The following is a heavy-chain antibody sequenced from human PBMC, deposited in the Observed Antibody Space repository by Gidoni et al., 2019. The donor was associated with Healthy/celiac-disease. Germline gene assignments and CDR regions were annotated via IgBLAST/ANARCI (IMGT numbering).Heavy chain of an antibody. Sequence: QVQLQQRGAGLLKPSANLSLTCAVYGRSFSGYYWSWIRQPPGKGLGWIGEINHSGSTNYNPSLTSRVTISVDTSQNQFSLKLSSVTAADTAVYYCARGLGIAAAGNTGCNWFDPWGQGPLVTVSS. CDR2: INHSGST. CDR1: GRSFSGYY. D-gene: IGHD6-13*01. CDR3: ARGLGIAAAGNTGCNWFDP. J-gene: IGHJ5*02. V-gene: IGHV4-34*01.